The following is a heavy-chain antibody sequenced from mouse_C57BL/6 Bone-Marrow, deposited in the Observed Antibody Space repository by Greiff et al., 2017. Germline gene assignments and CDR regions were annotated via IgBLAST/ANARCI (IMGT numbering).Heavy chain of an antibody. J-gene: IGHJ3*01. V-gene: IGHV1-64*01. D-gene: IGHD1-1*01. CDR1: GYTFTSYW. CDR3: ARGVYYDSSCYFAY. CDR2: IHPNSGDT. Sequence: QVQLQQPGAELVRPGASVKLSCKASGYTFTSYWMHWVKQRPGQGLEWIGKIHPNSGDTNYNKKFKCKATLTVDKSSSTAYMQLSSLTSEDSAVYYCARGVYYDSSCYFAYRGQGTTVTVSA.